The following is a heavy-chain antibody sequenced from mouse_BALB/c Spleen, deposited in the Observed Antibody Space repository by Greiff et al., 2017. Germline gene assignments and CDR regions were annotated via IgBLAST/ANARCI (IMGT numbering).Heavy chain of an antibody. CDR1: GFSLTSYG. Sequence: VKLMESAPGLVAPSQSLSITCTVSGFSLTSYGVHWVRQPPGKGLEWLGVIWAGGSTNYNSALMSRLSISKDNSKSQVFLKMNSLQTDDTAMYYCARDRGDYDGFAYWGQGTLVTVSA. CDR3: ARDRGDYDGFAY. CDR2: IWAGGST. V-gene: IGHV2-9*02. D-gene: IGHD2-4*01. J-gene: IGHJ3*01.